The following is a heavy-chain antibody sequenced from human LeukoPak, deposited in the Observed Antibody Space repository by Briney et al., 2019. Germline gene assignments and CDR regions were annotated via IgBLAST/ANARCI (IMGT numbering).Heavy chain of an antibody. CDR1: GYSISGGYY. J-gene: IGHJ4*02. CDR3: ARVSGELRPGFCSY. CDR2: IYHSGST. Sequence: SETLSLTCTVSGYSISGGYYWGWIRQPPGKGLEWIGSIYHSGSTYYNPSLKSRVTISVDTSKNQFSLKLSSVTAADTAVYYCARVSGELRPGFCSYWGQGTLVTVSS. D-gene: IGHD2-15*01. V-gene: IGHV4-38-2*02.